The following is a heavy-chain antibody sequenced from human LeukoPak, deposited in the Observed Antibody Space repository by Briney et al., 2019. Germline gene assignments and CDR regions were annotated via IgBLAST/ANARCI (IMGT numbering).Heavy chain of an antibody. J-gene: IGHJ5*02. CDR2: ISSSGSTI. V-gene: IGHV3-11*01. CDR1: GFTVSSNY. Sequence: PGGSLRLSCVASGFTVSSNYMNWVRQAPGKGLEWVSYISSSGSTIYYADSVKGRFTISRDNAKNSLYLQMNSLRAEDTAVYYCARDLYLRGNWFDPWGQGTLVTVSS. D-gene: IGHD4-17*01. CDR3: ARDLYLRGNWFDP.